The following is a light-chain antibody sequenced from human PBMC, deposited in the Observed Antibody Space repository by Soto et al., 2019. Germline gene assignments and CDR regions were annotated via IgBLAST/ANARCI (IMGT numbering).Light chain of an antibody. CDR3: SSFTSSSTLV. J-gene: IGLJ2*01. V-gene: IGLV2-14*01. Sequence: QSALTQPASVSGSPGQSITISCTGTSSDVGRYSYVSWYQQHPGKAPKVMIYEVTNRPSGVSNRFSGSKSGNTASLTISGLQAEDEADYYCSSFTSSSTLVFGGGTKLTVL. CDR1: SSDVGRYSY. CDR2: EVT.